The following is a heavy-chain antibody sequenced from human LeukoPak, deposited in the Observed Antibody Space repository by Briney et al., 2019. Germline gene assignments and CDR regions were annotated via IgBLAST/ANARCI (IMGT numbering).Heavy chain of an antibody. CDR3: ARVSGNYGSGSYLDY. Sequence: SETPSLTCAVYGGSFSGYYWSWIRQPPGKGLEGIGEINHSGSTNYNPSLKSRVTISVDTSKNQFSPKLSSVTAADTAVYYCARVSGNYGSGSYLDYWGQGTLVTVSS. CDR1: GGSFSGYY. CDR2: INHSGST. V-gene: IGHV4-34*01. D-gene: IGHD3-10*01. J-gene: IGHJ4*02.